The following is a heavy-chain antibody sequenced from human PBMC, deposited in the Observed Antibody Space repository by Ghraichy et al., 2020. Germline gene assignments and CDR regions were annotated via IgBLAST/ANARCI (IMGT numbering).Heavy chain of an antibody. Sequence: GGSLRLSCAASGFMFSSYWVTWVRQAPGKGLEWVANVKPDGGEKNYVGSVKGRFTISRDNAKKSLYLQMNSLRAEDTAVYYCAKCRGTTWNDALDVWGQGKKVTVS. V-gene: IGHV3-7*01. CDR3: AKCRGTTWNDALDV. CDR2: VKPDGGEK. CDR1: GFMFSSYW. D-gene: IGHD1-1*01. J-gene: IGHJ3*01.